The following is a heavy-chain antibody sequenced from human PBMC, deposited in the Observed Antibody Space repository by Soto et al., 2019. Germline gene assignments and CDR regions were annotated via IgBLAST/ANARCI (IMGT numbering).Heavy chain of an antibody. CDR1: GGSFSGYY. J-gene: IGHJ6*02. CDR3: ARCSRNSCYSYGVDV. CDR2: INHSGST. Sequence: PSETLSLTCAVYGGSFSGYYWSWIRQPPGKGLEWIGEINHSGSTNYNPSLKSRVTISVGTSKNQFSLKLSSVTAADTAVYFCARCSRNSCYSYGVDVWGQGATVTVSS. V-gene: IGHV4-34*01. D-gene: IGHD2-15*01.